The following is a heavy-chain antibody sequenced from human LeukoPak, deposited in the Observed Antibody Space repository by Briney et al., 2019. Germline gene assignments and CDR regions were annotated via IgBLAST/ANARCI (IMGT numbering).Heavy chain of an antibody. V-gene: IGHV1-18*01. D-gene: IGHD3-22*01. CDR2: ISAYNGNT. Sequence: ASVKVSCKASGYTFTSYGISWVRQAPGQGLEWMGWISAYNGNTNYAQKLQGRVTMTTDTSTSTAYMELRSLRSDDTAVYYCARDQEYYYDSSGYYSWLVYWGQGTLVTVSS. J-gene: IGHJ4*02. CDR1: GYTFTSYG. CDR3: ARDQEYYYDSSGYYSWLVY.